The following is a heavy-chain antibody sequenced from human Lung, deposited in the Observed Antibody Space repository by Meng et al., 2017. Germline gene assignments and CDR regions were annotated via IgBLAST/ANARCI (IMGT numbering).Heavy chain of an antibody. Sequence: VRLVESGGGLVKPGGSLRLSCEGTGFTFSNAWMTWVRQVPGKRLEWVGRIKSKPDGETIDYAAPVKGRFTISRDDSKNTVYLQMNSLKTEDTALYYCTGHIDYWGQGTLVTVSS. CDR1: GFTFSNAW. CDR2: IKSKPDGETI. J-gene: IGHJ4*02. V-gene: IGHV3-15*01. CDR3: TGHIDY.